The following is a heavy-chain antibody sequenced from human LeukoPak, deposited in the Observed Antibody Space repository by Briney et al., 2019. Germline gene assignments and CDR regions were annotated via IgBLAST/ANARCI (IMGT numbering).Heavy chain of an antibody. CDR3: AREAVDTAMVTSDY. Sequence: ASVKVSCKASGYTFTSYGISWVRQAPGQGLEWMGWISAYNGNTNYAQKLQGRVTMTTSTSTAYMELRSLRSDDTAAYYCAREAVDTAMVTSDYWGQGTLVTVSS. D-gene: IGHD5-18*01. V-gene: IGHV1-18*01. CDR1: GYTFTSYG. J-gene: IGHJ4*02. CDR2: ISAYNGNT.